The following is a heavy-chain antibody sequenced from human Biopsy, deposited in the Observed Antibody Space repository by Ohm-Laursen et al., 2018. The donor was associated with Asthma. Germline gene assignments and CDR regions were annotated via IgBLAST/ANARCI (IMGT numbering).Heavy chain of an antibody. J-gene: IGHJ4*02. CDR3: ARGDSSNWSHYYFDY. V-gene: IGHV3-53*01. Sequence: LRLSCAAPGFAVSRDHMSWVRQAPGKGLEWVSVIYSGGTSHTADSVRGRFTISRDYSKNTLYLQMHSLRAEDTAVYYCARGDSSNWSHYYFDYWGQGTLVTVSS. CDR1: GFAVSRDH. CDR2: IYSGGTS. D-gene: IGHD3-22*01.